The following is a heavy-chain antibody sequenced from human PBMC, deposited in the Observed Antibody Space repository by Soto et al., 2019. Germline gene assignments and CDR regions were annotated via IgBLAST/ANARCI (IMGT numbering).Heavy chain of an antibody. CDR2: IIPIFGTA. D-gene: IGHD3-22*01. Sequence: GASVMVSCKASGGTFSSYAIGWVRQAPGQGLEWMGGIIPIFGTANYAQKFQGRVTITADESTSTAYMELSSLRSEDTAVYYCASPGQFLTMIVREGAFDIWGQGTMVTVSS. J-gene: IGHJ3*02. CDR1: GGTFSSYA. CDR3: ASPGQFLTMIVREGAFDI. V-gene: IGHV1-69*13.